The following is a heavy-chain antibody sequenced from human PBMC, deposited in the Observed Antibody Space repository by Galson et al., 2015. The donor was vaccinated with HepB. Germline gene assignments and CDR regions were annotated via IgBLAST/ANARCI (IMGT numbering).Heavy chain of an antibody. CDR2: ISSSGSTI. V-gene: IGHV3-48*03. D-gene: IGHD3-10*01. J-gene: IGHJ5*02. CDR3: ARRNYYGSRTNWFDP. CDR1: GFTFSSYE. Sequence: SLRLSCAASGFTFSSYEMNWVRQAPGKGLEWVSYISSSGSTIYYADSVKGRFTISRDNAKNSLYLQMNSLRAEDTAVYYCARRNYYGSRTNWFDPWGQGTLVTVSS.